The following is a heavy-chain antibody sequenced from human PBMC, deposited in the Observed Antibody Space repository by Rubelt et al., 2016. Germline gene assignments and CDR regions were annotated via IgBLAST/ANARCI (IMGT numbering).Heavy chain of an antibody. Sequence: VQLLESGGGLVQPGGSLRLSCAAAGFTFSSYAMSWVRQAPGKGLEWVTFIRYDGSNEYYADSVKGRFSVSRDDSKNTLYLQMNSLRAEDTAIYYCVKDHLPLRVHDSSGCGYWGQGTLVTVSS. CDR2: IRYDGSNE. CDR3: VKDHLPLRVHDSSGCGY. CDR1: GFTFSSYA. D-gene: IGHD3-22*01. J-gene: IGHJ4*02. V-gene: IGHV3-30*02.